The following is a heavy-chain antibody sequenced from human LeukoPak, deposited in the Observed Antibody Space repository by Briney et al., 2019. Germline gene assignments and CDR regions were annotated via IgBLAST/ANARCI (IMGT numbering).Heavy chain of an antibody. CDR3: AGGGGARGRRFLLWLLSQKYYYYYYMDV. D-gene: IGHD3-3*01. Sequence: ASVKVSCKASGGTFSSYAISWVRQAPGQGLEWMGGIIPIFGTANYAQKFQGRVTITADESTSTAYMELSSLRSEDTAVYYRAGGGGARGRRFLLWLLSQKYYYYYYMDVWGKGTTVTVSS. CDR1: GGTFSSYA. CDR2: IIPIFGTA. J-gene: IGHJ6*03. V-gene: IGHV1-69*13.